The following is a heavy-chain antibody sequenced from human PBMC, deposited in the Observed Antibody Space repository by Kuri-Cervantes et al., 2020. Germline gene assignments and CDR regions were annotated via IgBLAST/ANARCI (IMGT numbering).Heavy chain of an antibody. CDR2: IIPIFGTA. CDR1: GGTFSSYA. J-gene: IGHJ6*02. Sequence: SVKVSCKASGGTFSSYAISWVRQAPGQGLEWMGGIIPIFGTANYAQKFQGRVTITADESTSTAYMELSSLRSEDTAVYYCAKDHPYVLRFLEWLFWRYYYYGMDVWGQGTTVTVSS. V-gene: IGHV1-69*13. CDR3: AKDHPYVLRFLEWLFWRYYYYGMDV. D-gene: IGHD3-3*01.